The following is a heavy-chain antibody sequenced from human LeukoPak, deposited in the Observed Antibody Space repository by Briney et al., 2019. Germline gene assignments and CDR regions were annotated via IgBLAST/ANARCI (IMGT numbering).Heavy chain of an antibody. CDR2: IKSKTDGGTT. J-gene: IGHJ1*01. CDR3: TTAIVVVPAAMTAEYFQH. D-gene: IGHD2-2*01. Sequence: GGSLRLSCAASGFTFSNAWMSWVRQAPGKGLEWVGRIKSKTDGGTTDYAAPVKGRFTISRDDSKNTLYLQMNSLKTEDTAVYYCTTAIVVVPAAMTAEYFQHWGQGTLVTVSS. CDR1: GFTFSNAW. V-gene: IGHV3-15*01.